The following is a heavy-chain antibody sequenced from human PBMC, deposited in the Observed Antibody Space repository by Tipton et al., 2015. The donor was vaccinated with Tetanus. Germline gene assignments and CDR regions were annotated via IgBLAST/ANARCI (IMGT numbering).Heavy chain of an antibody. J-gene: IGHJ3*02. CDR3: ASLIVGVNNLPDAFDI. D-gene: IGHD1-26*01. CDR1: GFTFNTYW. Sequence: SLRLSCAASGFTFNTYWMTWVRQAPGKGLEWVSSIHSSSSYIYYADSVRGRFTISRDNARKSLYLQINSLRAEDTAVYYCASLIVGVNNLPDAFDIWGQGTMVTVSS. V-gene: IGHV3-21*01. CDR2: IHSSSSYI.